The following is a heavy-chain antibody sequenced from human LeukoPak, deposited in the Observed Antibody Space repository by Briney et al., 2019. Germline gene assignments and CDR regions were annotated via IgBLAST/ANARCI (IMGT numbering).Heavy chain of an antibody. CDR2: ISGSGGST. CDR1: GFTFSSYA. D-gene: IGHD3-3*01. Sequence: GGSLRLSCAASGFTFSSYAMSWVRQAPGKGLEWVSAISGSGGSTYYADSVKGRFTISRDNSKNTLYLQMNSLRAEDTAVYYCAKGGTIRRDFWSGSQQYYFDYWGQGTLVTVSS. J-gene: IGHJ4*02. V-gene: IGHV3-23*01. CDR3: AKGGTIRRDFWSGSQQYYFDY.